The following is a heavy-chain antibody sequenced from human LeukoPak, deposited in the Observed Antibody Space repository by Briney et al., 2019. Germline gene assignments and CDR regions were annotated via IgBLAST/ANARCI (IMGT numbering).Heavy chain of an antibody. CDR3: TTEEGSRGVSAPFDY. V-gene: IGHV3-15*01. CDR1: GFTFSNAW. D-gene: IGHD3-10*01. J-gene: IGHJ4*02. Sequence: GGSLRLSCAASGFTFSNAWMSWVRQAPGKGLEWVGLIKSKTDGGTTDYAAPVKGRFTISRDDSKNTLYLQMNSLKTEDTAVYYCTTEEGSRGVSAPFDYWGQGTLVTVSS. CDR2: IKSKTDGGTT.